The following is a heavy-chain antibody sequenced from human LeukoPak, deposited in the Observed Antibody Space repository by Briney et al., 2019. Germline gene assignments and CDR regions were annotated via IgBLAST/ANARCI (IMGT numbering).Heavy chain of an antibody. J-gene: IGHJ3*02. CDR2: MNPNSGNT. CDR1: GYTFTSYD. D-gene: IGHD3-22*01. CDR3: ARDDTHYGSSGSFYDAFDI. V-gene: IGHV1-8*03. Sequence: ASVKVSCKASGYTFTSYDINWVRQATGQGLEWMGWMNPNSGNTGYAQKFQGRVTITRNTSISTAYMELSRLRSDDTAVYYCARDDTHYGSSGSFYDAFDIWGQGTMVTVSS.